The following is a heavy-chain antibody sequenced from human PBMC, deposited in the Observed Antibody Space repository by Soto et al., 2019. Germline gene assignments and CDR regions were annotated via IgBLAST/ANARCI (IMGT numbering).Heavy chain of an antibody. CDR2: IFYSGSV. D-gene: IGHD6-19*01. CDR3: GRDIPRDSGCRYRFVP. J-gene: IGHJ5*02. Sequence: SETLSLTCTVSGGSMNSYYWSWIRQPPGKGLEWIGFIFYSGSVNYNPSLKSRVTISVDTSENQFSLKLRSVTTADTAVYYCGRDIPRDSGCRYRFVPWCQEALVTVSS. V-gene: IGHV4-59*01. CDR1: GGSMNSYY.